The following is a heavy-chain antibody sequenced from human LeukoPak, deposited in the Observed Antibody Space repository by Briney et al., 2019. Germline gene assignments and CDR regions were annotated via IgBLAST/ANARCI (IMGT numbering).Heavy chain of an antibody. CDR3: VKTMGAIDHDY. Sequence: PGESLRLSCAASGFTFSGFAMSWVRQAPGKGLEWVSSISSSGGSTHYADSVKGRFTISRDNSKNTLYLQMNSLRAEDTAVFYCVKTMGAIDHDYWGQGALVTVSS. CDR2: ISSSGGST. D-gene: IGHD1-26*01. CDR1: GFTFSGFA. J-gene: IGHJ4*02. V-gene: IGHV3-23*01.